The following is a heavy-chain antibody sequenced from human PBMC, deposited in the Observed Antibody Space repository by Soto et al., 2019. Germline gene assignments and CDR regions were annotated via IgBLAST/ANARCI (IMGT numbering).Heavy chain of an antibody. Sequence: PGGSLRLSCAASGFTFSSYSMNWVRQAPGKGLEWVSFIHSSSSTMYYADSVRGRFTISRDNAKNSLYLQMNSLRDEDTAVYYCARDRGYTYGFDFGGQGALVTVSS. V-gene: IGHV3-48*02. CDR2: IHSSSSTM. D-gene: IGHD5-18*01. CDR1: GFTFSSYS. J-gene: IGHJ4*02. CDR3: ARDRGYTYGFDF.